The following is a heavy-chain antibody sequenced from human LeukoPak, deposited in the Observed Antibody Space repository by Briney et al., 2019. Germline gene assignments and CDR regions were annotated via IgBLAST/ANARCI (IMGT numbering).Heavy chain of an antibody. CDR3: TRGGQELGKGYFFDY. CDR2: IRSKGYGGTA. Sequence: PGRSLRLSCTVSGFIFGDYAMSWVRQAPGKGLEWLGLIRSKGYGGTAEYAASVKGRLSVSRNDSRSIAYLQVDSLKTEDTGVYYCTRGGQELGKGYFFDYWGQGILVTVSS. D-gene: IGHD6-13*01. CDR1: GFIFGDYA. V-gene: IGHV3-49*04. J-gene: IGHJ4*02.